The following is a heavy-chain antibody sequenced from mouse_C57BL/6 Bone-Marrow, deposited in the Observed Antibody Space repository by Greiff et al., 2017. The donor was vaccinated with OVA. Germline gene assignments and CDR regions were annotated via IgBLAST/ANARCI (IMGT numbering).Heavy chain of an antibody. Sequence: VQLQQSGPELVKPGASVKMSCKASGYTFTDYNMHWVKQSHGKSLEWIGYINPNNGGTSYNQKFKGKATLTVDKSSSTAYMELNSLTSEDSAVYYCAKGVITTVGGFAYWGQGTLVTVSA. CDR3: AKGVITTVGGFAY. J-gene: IGHJ3*01. D-gene: IGHD1-1*01. V-gene: IGHV1-22*01. CDR1: GYTFTDYN. CDR2: INPNNGGT.